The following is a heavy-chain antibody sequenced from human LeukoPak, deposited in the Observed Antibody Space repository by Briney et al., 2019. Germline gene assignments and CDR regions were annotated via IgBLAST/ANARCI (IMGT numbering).Heavy chain of an antibody. CDR1: GFTFSNYD. CDR2: IGTTGDT. V-gene: IGHV3-13*01. CDR3: ARAIAMSRGVNYFDY. D-gene: IGHD3-10*01. Sequence: PGGSLRLSCAASGFTFSNYDMHWVRQVTGKGLEWVSAIGTTGDTYYPGSVKGRFTISRENAKNSLYLQMNSLRAGDTAVYYCARAIAMSRGVNYFDYWGQGTLVAVSS. J-gene: IGHJ4*02.